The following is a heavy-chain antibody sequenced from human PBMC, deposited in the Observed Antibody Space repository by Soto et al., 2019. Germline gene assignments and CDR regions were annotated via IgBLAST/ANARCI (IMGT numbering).Heavy chain of an antibody. D-gene: IGHD3-16*01. Sequence: QVHLEESGPGLVRPSGTLSLTCNVSGVSISSYDWWTWVRQTPGKGMEWIGEIYHNGRVNYNPSLKSRVSLSVDKSKNQFSLNLNSLTAADTAVYYCARGTRIGRSTRNWFDPWGQGTQVTVSS. J-gene: IGHJ5*02. V-gene: IGHV4-4*02. CDR1: GVSISSYDW. CDR2: IYHNGRV. CDR3: ARGTRIGRSTRNWFDP.